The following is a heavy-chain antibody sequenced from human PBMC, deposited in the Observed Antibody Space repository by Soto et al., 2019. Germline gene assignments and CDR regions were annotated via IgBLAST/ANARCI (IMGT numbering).Heavy chain of an antibody. CDR2: ISAYNGNT. D-gene: IGHD2-15*01. J-gene: IGHJ5*02. Sequence: QVQLVQSGAEVKKPGASVKVSCKASGYTFTSYGISWVRQAPGQGLEWMGWISAYNGNTNYAQKLQGRVTMTTDTSTSTAYMELRSLRSDDTAVYYCARDLKPIVVVVAATRTYNWFDPWGQGTLVTVSS. V-gene: IGHV1-18*01. CDR3: ARDLKPIVVVVAATRTYNWFDP. CDR1: GYTFTSYG.